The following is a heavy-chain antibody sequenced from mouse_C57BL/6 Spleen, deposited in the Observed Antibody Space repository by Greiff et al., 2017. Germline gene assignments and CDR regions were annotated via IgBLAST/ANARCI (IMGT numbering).Heavy chain of an antibody. Sequence: QVQLQQPGAELVMPGASVKLSCKASGYTFTSYWMHWVKQRPGQGLEWIGEIDPSDSYTNYNQKFKGKSTLTVDKSSSTAYMQLSSLTAEDSAVYYFARSWAGYWDFDVWGTGTTVTVSS. CDR1: GYTFTSYW. CDR3: ARSWAGYWDFDV. D-gene: IGHD3-3*01. V-gene: IGHV1-69*01. J-gene: IGHJ1*03. CDR2: IDPSDSYT.